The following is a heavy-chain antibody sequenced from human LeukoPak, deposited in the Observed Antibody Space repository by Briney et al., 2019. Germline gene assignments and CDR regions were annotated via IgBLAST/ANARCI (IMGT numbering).Heavy chain of an antibody. CDR3: ARFSRVSTPVYYMDV. V-gene: IGHV3-74*01. D-gene: IGHD6-6*01. J-gene: IGHJ6*03. CDR1: GFTFSSYW. Sequence: GGSLRLSCAASGFTFSSYWMHWVRQAPGKGLVWVSRINGDGSSTTYADSVKGRFTISRDNAKNTLYLQMNSLRAEDTALYYCARFSRVSTPVYYMDVWGQGTTVTVSS. CDR2: INGDGSST.